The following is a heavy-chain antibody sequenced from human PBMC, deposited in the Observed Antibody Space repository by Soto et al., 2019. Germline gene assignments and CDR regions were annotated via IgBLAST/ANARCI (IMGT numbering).Heavy chain of an antibody. J-gene: IGHJ6*02. CDR2: IFFTGIT. Sequence: QVQLQESGPGLVRPSETLSLTCTVSGGSVTTGSCNWSWIRRAPGKGLEWIGNIFFTGITHYNPSLHDRVTMSVYTSKNQFSLTVTSVTAADTAVYYCARDGHGMDVWGQGTTVTVSS. CDR1: GGSVTTGSCN. CDR3: ARDGHGMDV. V-gene: IGHV4-61*01.